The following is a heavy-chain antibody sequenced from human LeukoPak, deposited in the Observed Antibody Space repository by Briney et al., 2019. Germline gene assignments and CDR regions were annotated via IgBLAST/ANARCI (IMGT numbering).Heavy chain of an antibody. CDR2: ISSDGSST. V-gene: IGHV3-74*01. D-gene: IGHD6-13*01. Sequence: GGSLRLSCAASGFTFSSYWMHWVRQPPGKGLEWVSRISSDGSSTTYADSVKGRFTISRDNDKHTLYLQMNSLRGEDTAVYYFARVRLVATGYCFDYWGQGTLVTVSS. J-gene: IGHJ4*02. CDR3: ARVRLVATGYCFDY. CDR1: GFTFSSYW.